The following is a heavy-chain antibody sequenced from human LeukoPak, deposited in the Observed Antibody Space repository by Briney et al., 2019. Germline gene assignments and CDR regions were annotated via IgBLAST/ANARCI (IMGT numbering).Heavy chain of an antibody. CDR1: GFTFSSYS. CDR3: AKGPRVPAADFYFDY. D-gene: IGHD2-2*01. V-gene: IGHV3-23*01. J-gene: IGHJ4*02. CDR2: ISGSGGST. Sequence: GGSLRLSCAASGFTFSSYSMNWVRQAPGEGLEWVSAISGSGGSTYYADSVKGRFTISRDNSKNTLYLQMNSLRAEDTAIYYCAKGPRVPAADFYFDYWGQGTLVTVSS.